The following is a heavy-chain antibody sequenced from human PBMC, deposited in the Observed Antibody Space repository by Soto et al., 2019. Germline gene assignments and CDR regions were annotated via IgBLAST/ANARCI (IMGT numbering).Heavy chain of an antibody. J-gene: IGHJ4*01. CDR2: AYYSGTT. Sequence: SETLSLTCAVSGASFSGSYWSWIRQPPGKGLEWIGYAYYSGTTVYNPSLKSRVSISVDTSKKHVSLRLKSVTAADTAVYYCAVWSALTQYYFDSWVHGTLVTVSS. CDR1: GASFSGSY. D-gene: IGHD3-3*01. CDR3: AVWSALTQYYFDS. V-gene: IGHV4-59*13.